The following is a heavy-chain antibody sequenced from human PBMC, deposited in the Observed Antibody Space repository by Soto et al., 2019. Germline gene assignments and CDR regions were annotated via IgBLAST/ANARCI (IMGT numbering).Heavy chain of an antibody. CDR2: ISGSGGHT. V-gene: IGHV3-23*01. J-gene: IGHJ5*02. Sequence: GGSLRLSCVASGFPFSSYAMSWVRQTPGKGLEWVSTISGSGGHTYYADSVKGRFVVSRDNDKNTVYLHMSSLTGKDTAVYFCAKIEMGWFAHWGQGTQVTVSS. CDR3: AKIEMGWFAH. CDR1: GFPFSSYA. D-gene: IGHD2-8*01.